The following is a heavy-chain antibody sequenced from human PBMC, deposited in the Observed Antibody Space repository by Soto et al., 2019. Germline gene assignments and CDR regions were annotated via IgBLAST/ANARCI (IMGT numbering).Heavy chain of an antibody. Sequence: GWSLRLSCASSGFTFNSYWMHWVRQVPGKGLVWVSRIDTDGSYTSYADSVKGRFTISRDNAKNTLYLQMNSLRAEDTAVYYCTKDTFGPRDYWGQGTLVTVSS. CDR3: TKDTFGPRDY. D-gene: IGHD3-16*01. CDR1: GFTFNSYW. V-gene: IGHV3-74*01. J-gene: IGHJ4*02. CDR2: IDTDGSYT.